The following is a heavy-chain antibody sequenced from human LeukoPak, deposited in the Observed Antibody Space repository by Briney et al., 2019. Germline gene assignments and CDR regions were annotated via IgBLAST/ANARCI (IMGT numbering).Heavy chain of an antibody. Sequence: GGSLRLSCAASGFTFSSYAMSRVRQAPGKGLEWVSAISGSGGSTYYADSVKGRFTISSDNSKNTLYLQMNSLRAEDTAVYYCAKDSYYYDSSGYWNYWGQGTLVTVSS. J-gene: IGHJ4*02. V-gene: IGHV3-23*01. CDR3: AKDSYYYDSSGYWNY. D-gene: IGHD3-22*01. CDR2: ISGSGGST. CDR1: GFTFSSYA.